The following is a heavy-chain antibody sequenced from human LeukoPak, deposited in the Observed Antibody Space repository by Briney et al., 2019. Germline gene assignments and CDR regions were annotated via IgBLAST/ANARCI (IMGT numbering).Heavy chain of an antibody. CDR2: ISSSDSTI. CDR1: GFTFSDYY. V-gene: IGHV3-11*04. CDR3: ARDRTVGVTPYFDY. Sequence: PGGSLRLSCAASGFTFSDYYMSWIRQAPGKGLEWVSYISSSDSTIYYADSVKGRFTISRDNAKNSLFLQMNSLRAEDTAVYHCARDRTVGVTPYFDYWGQGTLVTVSS. J-gene: IGHJ4*02. D-gene: IGHD1-26*01.